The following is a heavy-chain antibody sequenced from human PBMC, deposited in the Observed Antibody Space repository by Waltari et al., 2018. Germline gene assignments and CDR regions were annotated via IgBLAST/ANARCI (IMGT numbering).Heavy chain of an antibody. CDR3: AKSWGKGGGAFDI. J-gene: IGHJ3*02. Sequence: EVQLLESGGGLVQPGGSLRLSFAASGFTFSTYAVIWVRQAPGKGLEWVSVIYSGGSTYYADSVKGRFTISRDNSKNTLYLQMNSLRAEDTAVYYCAKSWGKGGGAFDIWGQGTMVTVSS. CDR1: GFTFSTYA. V-gene: IGHV3-23*03. D-gene: IGHD3-16*01. CDR2: IYSGGST.